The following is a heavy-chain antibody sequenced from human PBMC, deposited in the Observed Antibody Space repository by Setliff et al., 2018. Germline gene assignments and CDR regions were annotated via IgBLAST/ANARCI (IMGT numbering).Heavy chain of an antibody. CDR3: ARDHVYGSQYYYYYYGMDV. Sequence: GGSLRLSCAASGFTFRTYGMSWVRQAPGKGLEWVAVIWYDGSNKYYADSVKGRFTISRDNAKNSLYLQMNSLRAEDTAVYYCARDHVYGSQYYYYYYGMDVWGQGTTVTVSS. D-gene: IGHD3-10*01. CDR1: GFTFRTYG. V-gene: IGHV3-33*08. CDR2: IWYDGSNK. J-gene: IGHJ6*02.